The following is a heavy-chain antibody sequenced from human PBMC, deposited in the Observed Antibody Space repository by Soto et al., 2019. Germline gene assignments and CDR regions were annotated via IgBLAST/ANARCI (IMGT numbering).Heavy chain of an antibody. Sequence: GGSLRLSCAASGFTFSDYYMSWIRQAPGKGLEWVSYISSSSSYTNYADSVKGRFTISRDNAKNSLYLQMNSLRAEDTAVYYCARGPYSSSSIPNFDYWGQGTLVTVSS. V-gene: IGHV3-11*06. CDR1: GFTFSDYY. CDR3: ARGPYSSSSIPNFDY. CDR2: ISSSSSYT. D-gene: IGHD6-6*01. J-gene: IGHJ4*02.